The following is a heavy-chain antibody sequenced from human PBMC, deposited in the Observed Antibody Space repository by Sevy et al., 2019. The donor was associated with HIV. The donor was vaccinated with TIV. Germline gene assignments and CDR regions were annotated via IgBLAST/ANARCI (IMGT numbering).Heavy chain of an antibody. Sequence: SETLSLTCTVSGGSVGNDDYYWSWIRQPPGKGLEWIGYIFYSGSTYYNPSLKSRGSISVDTSKNRFSLRLRSVTAADTAVYYCARGVASSGAYKFDYWGPGTLVTVSS. D-gene: IGHD6-13*01. CDR3: ARGVASSGAYKFDY. J-gene: IGHJ4*02. CDR2: IFYSGST. CDR1: GGSVGNDDYY. V-gene: IGHV4-30-4*01.